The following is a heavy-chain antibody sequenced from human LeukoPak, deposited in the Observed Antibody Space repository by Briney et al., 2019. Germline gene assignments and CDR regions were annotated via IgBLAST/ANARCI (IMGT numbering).Heavy chain of an antibody. D-gene: IGHD5-18*01. CDR3: ARPERGYSYGRQLDY. V-gene: IGHV1-69*13. CDR2: IIPIFGTA. J-gene: IGHJ4*02. Sequence: SAKVSCKASGGTFSSYAISWVRQAPGQGLEWMGGIIPIFGTANYAQKFQGRVAITADESTSTAYMELSSLRSEDTAVYYCARPERGYSYGRQLDYWGQGTLVTVSS. CDR1: GGTFSSYA.